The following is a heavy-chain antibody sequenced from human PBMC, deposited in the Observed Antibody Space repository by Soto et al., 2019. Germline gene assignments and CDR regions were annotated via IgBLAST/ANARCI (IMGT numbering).Heavy chain of an antibody. Sequence: GASVKVSCKASGGTFSSYAISWVRQAPGQGLEWMGGILPIFGTANYAQKFQGRVTITADESTSTAYMKLSSLRSEDTAGYYCATWGKAAAGTANLYGMDVWGQGTTVTVSS. CDR1: GGTFSSYA. J-gene: IGHJ6*02. V-gene: IGHV1-69*13. CDR3: ATWGKAAAGTANLYGMDV. D-gene: IGHD6-13*01. CDR2: ILPIFGTA.